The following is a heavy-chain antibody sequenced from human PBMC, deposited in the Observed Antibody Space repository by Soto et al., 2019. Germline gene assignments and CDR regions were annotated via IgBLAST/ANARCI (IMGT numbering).Heavy chain of an antibody. Sequence: SGPTLVNPTQTLTLTCPFSGFSLSTSGVGVGWIRQPPGKALEWLALIYWDDDKRYSPSLKSRLTITKDTSKNQVVLTMTNMDPVDTATYYCAHAYYDFWSGYKDYYYYYMDVWGKGTTVTVSS. V-gene: IGHV2-5*02. CDR2: IYWDDDK. CDR1: GFSLSTSGVG. J-gene: IGHJ6*03. D-gene: IGHD3-3*01. CDR3: AHAYYDFWSGYKDYYYYYMDV.